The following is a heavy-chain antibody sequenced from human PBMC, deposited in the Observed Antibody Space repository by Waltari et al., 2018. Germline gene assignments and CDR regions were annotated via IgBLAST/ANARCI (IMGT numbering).Heavy chain of an antibody. J-gene: IGHJ3*02. CDR2: IYSSGST. CDR3: ARDRPKDGYDAFDI. Sequence: QVQLQESGPGLVKPSETLSLTCTVSGGYISNYYWSWIRQPPGKGLEWIGDIYSSGSTNYNPSLKSRVTISVDTSKNQFSLKLSSVTAADTAVYYCARDRPKDGYDAFDIWGQGTMVTVSS. D-gene: IGHD6-25*01. V-gene: IGHV4-59*01. CDR1: GGYISNYY.